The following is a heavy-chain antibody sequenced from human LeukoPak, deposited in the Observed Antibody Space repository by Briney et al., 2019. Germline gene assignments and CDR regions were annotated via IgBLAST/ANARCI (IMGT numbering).Heavy chain of an antibody. CDR2: INPNSGGT. V-gene: IGHV1-2*02. D-gene: IGHD1-26*01. CDR1: GYTFTSYA. CDR3: ARVDPRGSSPFDY. Sequence: GASVKVSCKASGYTFTSYAMHWVRQAPGQGLEWMGWINPNSGGTNYAQKFQGRVTMTRDTSISTAYMELSRLRSDDTAVYYCARVDPRGSSPFDYWGQGTLVTVSS. J-gene: IGHJ4*02.